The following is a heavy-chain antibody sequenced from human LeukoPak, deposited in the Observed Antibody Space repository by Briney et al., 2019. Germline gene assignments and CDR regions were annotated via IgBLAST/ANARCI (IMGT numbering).Heavy chain of an antibody. V-gene: IGHV3-7*01. CDR2: INQDGSVK. CDR1: GFTFSTYW. Sequence: TGGSLRLSCAASGFTFSTYWINWVRQAPGTGLEWVANINQDGSVKYYVDSVKGRFTISRDNAKNSVYLQMNSLRAEDTAVYYCARMQDGYNYNYFDYWGQGTLVTVSS. J-gene: IGHJ4*02. D-gene: IGHD5-24*01. CDR3: ARMQDGYNYNYFDY.